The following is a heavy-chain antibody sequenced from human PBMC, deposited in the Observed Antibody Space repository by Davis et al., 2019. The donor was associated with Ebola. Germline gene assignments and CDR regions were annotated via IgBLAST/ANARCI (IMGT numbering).Heavy chain of an antibody. V-gene: IGHV3-74*01. CDR1: GFTFSSYW. D-gene: IGHD6-13*01. CDR3: ARDGGIAAAGTIAPGY. J-gene: IGHJ4*02. CDR2: INYDGR. Sequence: HTGGSLRLSCAASGFTFSSYWMHWVRHAPGKGLVWVSHINYDGRTYADSVKGRFTISRDNSKNTLYLQMNSLRAEDTAVYYCARDGGIAAAGTIAPGYWGQGTLVTVSS.